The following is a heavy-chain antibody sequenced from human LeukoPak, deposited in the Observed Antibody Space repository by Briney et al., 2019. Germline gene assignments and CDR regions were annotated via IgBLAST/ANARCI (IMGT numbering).Heavy chain of an antibody. D-gene: IGHD3-22*01. Sequence: ASVKVSCTASGYAFTGYYMHWVRQAPGQGLEWMGWINPNSGGTNYAQKFQGRVTMTRDTSISTAYMELSRLRSDDTAVYYCAREYLRGIVVITTHFDYWGQGTLVTVSS. V-gene: IGHV1-2*02. CDR2: INPNSGGT. CDR3: AREYLRGIVVITTHFDY. J-gene: IGHJ4*02. CDR1: GYAFTGYY.